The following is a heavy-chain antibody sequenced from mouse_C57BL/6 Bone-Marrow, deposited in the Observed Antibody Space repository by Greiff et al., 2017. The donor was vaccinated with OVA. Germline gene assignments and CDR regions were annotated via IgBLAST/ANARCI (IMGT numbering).Heavy chain of an antibody. J-gene: IGHJ3*01. CDR3: TRSDDVYYRYWFAY. CDR2: IDPETGGT. D-gene: IGHD2-3*01. Sequence: VKLMESGAELVRPGASVTLSCKASGYTFTDYEMHWVKQTPVHGLEWIGAIDPETGGTAYNQKFKGKAILTADKSSSTAYMELRSLTSEDSAVYYGTRSDDVYYRYWFAYWGQGTLVTVSA. V-gene: IGHV1-15*01. CDR1: GYTFTDYE.